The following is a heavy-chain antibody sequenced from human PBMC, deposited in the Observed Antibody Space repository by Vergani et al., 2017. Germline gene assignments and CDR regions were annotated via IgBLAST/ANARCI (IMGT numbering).Heavy chain of an antibody. J-gene: IGHJ4*02. CDR1: GGTFSSYA. CDR3: ARDRTRYNWNYLGY. V-gene: IGHV1-69*04. CDR2: IIPILGIA. Sequence: QVQLVQSGAEVKKPGASVKVSCKASGGTFSSYAISWVRQAPGQGLEWMGRIIPILGIANYAQKFQGRVTITADKSTSTAYMELSSLRSEDTAVYYCARDRTRYNWNYLGYWGQGTLVTVSS. D-gene: IGHD1-20*01.